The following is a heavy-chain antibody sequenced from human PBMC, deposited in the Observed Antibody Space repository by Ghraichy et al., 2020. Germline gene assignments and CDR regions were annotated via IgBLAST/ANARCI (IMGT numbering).Heavy chain of an antibody. CDR3: ARRSAWYGAFDI. CDR1: GGAISSDY. J-gene: IGHJ3*02. V-gene: IGHV4-59*01. CDR2: VYDSGGS. Sequence: SETLSLTCTVSGGAISSDYWSWIRQSPGRGLEWIGNVYDSGGSNNNPSLKSRVTISVDTSNNHFSLKLSSVTAADTAVYYCARRSAWYGAFDIWGQGTMVTVSS. D-gene: IGHD6-19*01.